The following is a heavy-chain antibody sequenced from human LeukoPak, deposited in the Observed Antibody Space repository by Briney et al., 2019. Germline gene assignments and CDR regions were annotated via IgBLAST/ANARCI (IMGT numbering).Heavy chain of an antibody. Sequence: ETLSLTCTVSGASIRNYYWSWIRQTPEKGLEWVSTLSGSGITTYYADSVKGRFTISRDNSKNTLYLQMNSLRAEDTAVYYCAKGIYSSGWSYFDYWGHGTLVTVSS. D-gene: IGHD6-19*01. J-gene: IGHJ4*01. CDR3: AKGIYSSGWSYFDY. CDR2: LSGSGITT. CDR1: GASIRNYY. V-gene: IGHV3-23*01.